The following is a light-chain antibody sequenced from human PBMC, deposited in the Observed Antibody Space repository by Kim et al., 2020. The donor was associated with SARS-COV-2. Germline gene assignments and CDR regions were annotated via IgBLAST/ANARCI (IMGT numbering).Light chain of an antibody. CDR3: QHYGTSLGR. V-gene: IGKV3-20*01. CDR2: AAS. Sequence: PGGRATSTWTASQRSSTINLVWDQQKPGQATRLLLYAASSRVTGIPDRSSGSGSATDFSLTISRLAPEDCAVYNCQHYGTSLGRFRQGTKLEI. CDR1: QRSSTIN. J-gene: IGKJ2*03.